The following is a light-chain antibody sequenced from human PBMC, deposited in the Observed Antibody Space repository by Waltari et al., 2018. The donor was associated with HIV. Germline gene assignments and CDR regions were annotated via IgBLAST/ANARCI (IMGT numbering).Light chain of an antibody. CDR3: NSYTSISTWV. Sequence: QSALTQPASVSGSPGQSITISCTGSSSYVGSYSYVSWHQQHPGKAPKLMIYEVSNRPAGVSHRFSGSKSGNTASLTISGLQPEDEADYYCNSYTSISTWVFGGGTKLTVL. CDR1: SSYVGSYSY. CDR2: EVS. V-gene: IGLV2-14*01. J-gene: IGLJ3*02.